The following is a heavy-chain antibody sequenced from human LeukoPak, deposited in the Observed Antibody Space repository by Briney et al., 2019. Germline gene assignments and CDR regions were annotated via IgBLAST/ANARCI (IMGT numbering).Heavy chain of an antibody. D-gene: IGHD2-2*02. CDR3: ARGTSYCSSTSRYKRRYHFDY. V-gene: IGHV4-34*01. J-gene: IGHJ4*02. Sequence: SETLSLTCAVYGGSFSGYYWSWIRQPPGKGLEWIGEISHSGSTNYNPSLKSRVTISVDTSKNQFSLKLSSVTAADTAVYYCARGTSYCSSTSRYKRRYHFDYWGQGTLVTVSS. CDR1: GGSFSGYY. CDR2: ISHSGST.